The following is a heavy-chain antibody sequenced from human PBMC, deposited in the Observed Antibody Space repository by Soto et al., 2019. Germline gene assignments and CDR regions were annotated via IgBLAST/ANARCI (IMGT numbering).Heavy chain of an antibody. CDR3: TRGNWFDP. CDR2: SDREDGET. CDR1: GSALTELS. J-gene: IGHJ5*02. Sequence: QVRLIQSGTEVKKPGASVKVSCSLSGSALTELSLHWVRQAPGKGLEWMGCSDREDGETFYAQRFKGRLTMTEDTSTITAYMELRSLGSEDTAVYYCTRGNWFDPWGQGTLVVVSS. V-gene: IGHV1-24*01.